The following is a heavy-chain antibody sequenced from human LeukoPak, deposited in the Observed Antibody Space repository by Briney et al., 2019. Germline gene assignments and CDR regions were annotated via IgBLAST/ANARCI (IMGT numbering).Heavy chain of an antibody. J-gene: IGHJ4*02. Sequence: SETLSLTCAVYGGSISSGGYYWSWIRQHPGKGLEWIGYIYYSGSTYYNPSLKSRVTISVDTSKNQFSLKLSSVTAADTAVYYCAREIYSYGLDYWGQGTLVTVSS. CDR3: AREIYSYGLDY. V-gene: IGHV4-31*11. D-gene: IGHD5-18*01. CDR1: GGSISSGGYY. CDR2: IYYSGST.